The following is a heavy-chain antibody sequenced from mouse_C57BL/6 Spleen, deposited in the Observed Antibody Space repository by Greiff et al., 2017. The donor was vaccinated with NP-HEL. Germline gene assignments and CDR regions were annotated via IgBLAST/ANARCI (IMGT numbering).Heavy chain of an antibody. J-gene: IGHJ2*01. CDR2: FYPGSGSI. V-gene: IGHV1-62-2*01. CDR1: GYTFTEYT. Sequence: VPLQESGAELVKPGASVKLSCKASGYTFTEYTIHWVKQRSGQGLEWIGWFYPGSGSIKYNEKFKDKATLTADKSSSTVYMELSRLTSEDSAVYFCARHEERGYSNYSFDYWGQGTTLTVSS. CDR3: ARHEERGYSNYSFDY. D-gene: IGHD2-5*01.